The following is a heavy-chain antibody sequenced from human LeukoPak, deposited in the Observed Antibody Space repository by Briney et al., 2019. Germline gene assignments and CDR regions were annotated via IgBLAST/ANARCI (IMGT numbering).Heavy chain of an antibody. D-gene: IGHD3-22*01. J-gene: IGHJ4*02. CDR2: ISSSGSTI. CDR1: GFTFSSYE. CDR3: ARDPTYDSSGYGAQYYFDY. V-gene: IGHV3-48*03. Sequence: GGSLRLSCAASGFTFSSYEMNWVRQAPGKGLEWVSYISSSGSTIYYADSVKGRFTISRDNAKNSLYLQMNSLRAEDTAVYYCARDPTYDSSGYGAQYYFDYWGQGTLVTVSP.